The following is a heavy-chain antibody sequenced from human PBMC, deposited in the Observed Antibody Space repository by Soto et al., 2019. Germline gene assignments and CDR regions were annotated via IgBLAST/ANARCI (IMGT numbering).Heavy chain of an antibody. Sequence: SETLSLTCTVSGGSISSGDYYWSWIRQPPGKGLEWIGYIYYSGSTYYNPSLKSRVTISVDTSKNQFSLKLSSVTAADTAVYYCARNQNGGGSCCGMDVWGQGTTVTVSS. V-gene: IGHV4-30-4*02. CDR1: GGSISSGDYY. D-gene: IGHD2-15*01. CDR3: ARNQNGGGSCCGMDV. J-gene: IGHJ6*02. CDR2: IYYSGST.